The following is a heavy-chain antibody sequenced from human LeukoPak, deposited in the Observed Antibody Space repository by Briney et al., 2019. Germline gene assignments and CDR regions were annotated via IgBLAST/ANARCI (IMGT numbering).Heavy chain of an antibody. D-gene: IGHD6-19*01. J-gene: IGHJ2*01. CDR1: GYTFTSND. V-gene: IGHV1-8*01. Sequence: ASVKASCKASGYTFTSNDINWVRQATGQGLEWMGWMDPNSGSTGYAQKFQGRVTMTRNTSKSTAYMELSSLRSEDTAVYYCARGGIAVAGVSWYFDLWGRGTLVTVSS. CDR2: MDPNSGST. CDR3: ARGGIAVAGVSWYFDL.